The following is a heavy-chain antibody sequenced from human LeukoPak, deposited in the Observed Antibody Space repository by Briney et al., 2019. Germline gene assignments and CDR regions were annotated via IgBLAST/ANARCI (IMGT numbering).Heavy chain of an antibody. D-gene: IGHD3-3*02. CDR1: GFTFTNHW. Sequence: PGESLRLSCAASGFTFTNHWMSWVRRAPGKGLEWVANIKEDGSEKYYVDSVKGRFTVSRDNVKNSLFLQMNSMRVDDTAVYYCAKSGSSVFWSWGQGTLVTVSS. CDR3: AKSGSSVFWS. V-gene: IGHV3-7*03. CDR2: IKEDGSEK. J-gene: IGHJ5*02.